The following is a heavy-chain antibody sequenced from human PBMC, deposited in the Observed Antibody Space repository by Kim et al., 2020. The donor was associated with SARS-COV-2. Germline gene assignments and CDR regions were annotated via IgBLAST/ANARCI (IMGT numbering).Heavy chain of an antibody. V-gene: IGHV3-7*03. CDR1: GFTFSSYW. J-gene: IGHJ4*02. CDR2: IKQDGSEK. Sequence: GGSLRLSCAASGFTFSSYWMSWVRQAPGKGLEWVANIKQDGSEKYYVDSVKGRFTISRDNAKNSLYLQMNSLRAEDTAVYYCARDGTVTTFGVVDYWGQGTLVTVSS. D-gene: IGHD4-17*01. CDR3: ARDGTVTTFGVVDY.